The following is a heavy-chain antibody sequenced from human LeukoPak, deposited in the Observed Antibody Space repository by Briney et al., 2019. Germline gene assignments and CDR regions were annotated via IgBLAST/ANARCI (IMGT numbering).Heavy chain of an antibody. J-gene: IGHJ3*02. Sequence: SETLSLTCTVSGGSISSYYWSWIRQPPGKGLEWIGYIYYSGSTNYNPSLKSRVTISVDTSKNQFSLKLSSVTAADTAVYYCARHVFQGGSPFVRDAFDIWGQGTVVTVSS. CDR1: GGSISSYY. D-gene: IGHD3-10*02. V-gene: IGHV4-59*08. CDR3: ARHVFQGGSPFVRDAFDI. CDR2: IYYSGST.